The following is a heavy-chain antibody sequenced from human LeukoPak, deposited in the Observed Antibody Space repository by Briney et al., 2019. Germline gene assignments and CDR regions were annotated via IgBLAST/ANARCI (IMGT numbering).Heavy chain of an antibody. CDR2: IYTSGST. CDR1: GGSISSYY. J-gene: IGHJ3*02. CDR3: ARERTYYYDSSGYYYAFDI. Sequence: SETLSLTCTVSGGSISSYYWSWIRQPPGKGLEWIGYIYTSGSTNYNPSLKSRVTMSVDTSKNQFSLKLSSVTAADTAVYYCARERTYYYDSSGYYYAFDIWGQGTMVTVSS. D-gene: IGHD3-22*01. V-gene: IGHV4-4*08.